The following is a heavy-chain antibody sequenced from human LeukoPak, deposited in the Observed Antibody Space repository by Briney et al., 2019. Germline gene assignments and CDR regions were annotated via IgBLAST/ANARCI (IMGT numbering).Heavy chain of an antibody. J-gene: IGHJ4*02. Sequence: PGGSLRLSCAASGFTFSSYAMSWVRQAPGKGLEWVSVIYSGGSTYYADSVKGRFTISRDNSKNTLYLQMNSLRAEDTAVYYCARDHYYYDSSGYYKIDYWGQGTLVTVSS. CDR2: IYSGGST. D-gene: IGHD3-22*01. CDR1: GFTFSSYA. CDR3: ARDHYYYDSSGYYKIDY. V-gene: IGHV3-66*01.